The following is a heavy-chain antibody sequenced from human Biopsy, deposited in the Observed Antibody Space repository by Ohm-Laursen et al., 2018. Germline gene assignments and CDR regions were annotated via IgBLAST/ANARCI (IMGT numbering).Heavy chain of an antibody. V-gene: IGHV1-2*02. CDR3: TRGGYYYDSLAYYYWFDP. CDR2: INVKTGDT. CDR1: GYTSTGYH. D-gene: IGHD3-22*01. J-gene: IGHJ5*02. Sequence: SVKVSCKASGYTSTGYHVHWVRQAPGQGLEWMGWINVKTGDTNYAQKFQGRVTMTRDTSISTAYVDLSSLRSDDTAVYYCTRGGYYYDSLAYYYWFDPWGQGTLVTVSS.